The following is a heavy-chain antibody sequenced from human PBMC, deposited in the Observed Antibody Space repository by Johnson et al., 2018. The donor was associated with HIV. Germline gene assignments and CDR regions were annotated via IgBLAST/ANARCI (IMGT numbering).Heavy chain of an antibody. J-gene: IGHJ3*02. CDR3: ARAYMSSGSYYDAFDI. D-gene: IGHD1-26*01. CDR1: GFTFSSYG. V-gene: IGHV3-33*01. CDR2: IWYDGSNK. Sequence: QVQLVESGGGVVQPGRSLRLSCAASGFTFSSYGMHWVRQAPGKGLEWVAVIWYDGSNKYYADSVKGRFTISRDNSKNTLYLQMNSLRAEDTALYYCARAYMSSGSYYDAFDIWGQGTMVTVSS.